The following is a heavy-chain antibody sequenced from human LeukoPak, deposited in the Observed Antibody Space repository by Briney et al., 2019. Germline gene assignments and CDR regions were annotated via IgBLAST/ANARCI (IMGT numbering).Heavy chain of an antibody. CDR1: GGTFSSYT. CDR2: IIPIFGTA. V-gene: IGHV1-69*13. D-gene: IGHD3-10*01. J-gene: IGHJ4*02. Sequence: ASVKVSCTASGGTFSSYTISWVRQAPGQGLEWMGGIIPIFGTANYAQKFQGRVTITADESTSTAYMELSSLRSEDTAVCYCARRRHGSGSYYFSFDYWGQGTLVTVSS. CDR3: ARRRHGSGSYYFSFDY.